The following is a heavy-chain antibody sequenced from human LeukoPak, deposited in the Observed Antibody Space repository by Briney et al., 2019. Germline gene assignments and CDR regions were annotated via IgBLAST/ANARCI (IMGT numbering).Heavy chain of an antibody. Sequence: GGSLRLSCAASGFTFSSYGMHWVRQAPGKGLEWVAFIRYDGSNKYYADSVKGRFTISRDNSKNTLYMQMNSLRAEDTAVYYCAKPLSHKSSGWCFDYWGQGTLVTVSS. CDR1: GFTFSSYG. V-gene: IGHV3-30*02. CDR3: AKPLSHKSSGWCFDY. J-gene: IGHJ4*02. D-gene: IGHD6-19*01. CDR2: IRYDGSNK.